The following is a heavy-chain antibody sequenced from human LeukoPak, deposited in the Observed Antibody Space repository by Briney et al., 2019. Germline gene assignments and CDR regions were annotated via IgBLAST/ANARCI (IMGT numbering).Heavy chain of an antibody. CDR1: GFTFSSYS. J-gene: IGHJ3*02. D-gene: IGHD6-19*01. Sequence: AGGSLRLSCAASGFTFSSYSMNWVRQAPGKGLEWVSYISSSSSTIYYADSVKGRFTISRDNAKNSLYLQMNSLRAEDTAVYYCARGAFRQWLVLGGAFDIWGQGTMVTVSS. CDR2: ISSSSSTI. CDR3: ARGAFRQWLVLGGAFDI. V-gene: IGHV3-48*01.